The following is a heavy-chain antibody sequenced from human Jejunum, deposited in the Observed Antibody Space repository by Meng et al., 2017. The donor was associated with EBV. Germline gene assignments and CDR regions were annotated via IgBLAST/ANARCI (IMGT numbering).Heavy chain of an antibody. CDR1: GDSTDSRNW. J-gene: IGHJ4*02. Sequence: PLEGAGPGLVKPSGTLSLPCAVSGDSTDSRNWWSWVRQSPERGLEWIGEIYYSGSTNYNPSLKSRVTILVDRSENHFSLHLSSVTAADTAVYYCVRGGDYCLVYWGQGTLVTVSS. V-gene: IGHV4-4*02. CDR2: IYYSGST. CDR3: VRGGDYCLVY. D-gene: IGHD2-21*02.